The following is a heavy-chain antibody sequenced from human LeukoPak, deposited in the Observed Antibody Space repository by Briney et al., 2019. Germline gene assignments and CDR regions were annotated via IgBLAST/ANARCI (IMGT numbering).Heavy chain of an antibody. CDR3: ARRGYYMDV. V-gene: IGHV4-38-2*02. J-gene: IGHJ6*03. CDR1: GYSTSSGYY. CDR2: IYHSGNT. Sequence: SETLSLTCTVSGYSTSSGYYWVWFRQPPGKGLEWIGTIYHSGNTYYNASLKRRVTISVDTSKNQFSLKLSSVTAADTAVYYCARRGYYMDVWGKGTTVTVSS.